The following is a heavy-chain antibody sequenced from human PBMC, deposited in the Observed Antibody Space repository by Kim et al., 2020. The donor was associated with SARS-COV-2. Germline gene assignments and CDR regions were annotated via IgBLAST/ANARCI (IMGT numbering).Heavy chain of an antibody. D-gene: IGHD3-10*01. CDR2: IKHDGSEK. V-gene: IGHV3-7*05. CDR1: GFSFNDYW. CDR3: TRAISGSGRGFDP. J-gene: IGHJ5*02. Sequence: GGSLRLSCAACGFSFNDYWMTWIRQAPGKGLEWVAGIKHDGSEKLYADSVKGRFTISRDNAKTSLYLQMNSLRVEDMALYYCTRAISGSGRGFDPWGQG.